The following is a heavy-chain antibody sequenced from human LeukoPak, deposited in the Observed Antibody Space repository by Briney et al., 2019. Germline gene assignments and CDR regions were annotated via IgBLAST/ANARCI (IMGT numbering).Heavy chain of an antibody. CDR2: INGDESST. CDR3: ARGAKWAYYFDY. V-gene: IGHV3-74*01. D-gene: IGHD1-26*01. Sequence: PGGSLRLSCAASAFTFNTYWMHWVRQVAGRGLEWVSRINGDESSTNYADSVKGRFTISRDNAKDTLYLHMNSLTAEDTAVYYCARGAKWAYYFDYWGQGTLVTVSS. J-gene: IGHJ4*02. CDR1: AFTFNTYW.